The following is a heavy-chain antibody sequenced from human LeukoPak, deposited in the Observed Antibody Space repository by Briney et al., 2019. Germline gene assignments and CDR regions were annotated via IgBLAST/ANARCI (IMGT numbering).Heavy chain of an antibody. D-gene: IGHD4-11*01. J-gene: IGHJ5*02. V-gene: IGHV1-18*04. CDR2: ISAYNGNT. CDR3: AKYSNYAGWFDP. Sequence: GASVKVSCKASGYTFTSYYMHWVRQAPGQGLEWMGWISAYNGNTNYAQKLQGRVTMTTDTSTSTAYMELRSLRSDDTAVYYCAKYSNYAGWFDPWGQGTLVTVSS. CDR1: GYTFTSYY.